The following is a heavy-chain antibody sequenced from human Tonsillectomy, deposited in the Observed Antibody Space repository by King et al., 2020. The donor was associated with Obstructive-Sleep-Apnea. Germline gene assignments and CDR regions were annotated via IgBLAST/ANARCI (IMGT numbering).Heavy chain of an antibody. CDR2: VHYSGST. J-gene: IGHJ4*02. V-gene: IGHV4-39*07. CDR3: VRNISKYCYGGPFDY. CDR1: SGSLSSSSDY. Sequence: QLQESGPGLVKASETLSLTCTVSSGSLSSSSDYWGWIRQPPGKGLEWIGCVHYSGSTYYNPSLTSRVTMSLDTSKNEFSVTVNSMTAADPAVYYCVRNISKYCYGGPFDYCGQGTLVTVSS. D-gene: IGHD5-18*01.